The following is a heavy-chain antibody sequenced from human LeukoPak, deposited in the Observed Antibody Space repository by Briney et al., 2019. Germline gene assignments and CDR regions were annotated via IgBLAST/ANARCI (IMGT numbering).Heavy chain of an antibody. V-gene: IGHV3-48*03. J-gene: IGHJ3*02. CDR1: GFSISSYE. CDR3: ARENYGDYGDAFDI. D-gene: IGHD4-17*01. Sequence: GSLRLSCAASGFSISSYEMNWVRQAPGKGLEWVSYISSSGSTIYCADSVKGRFTISRDNAKNSLYLQMNSLRAEDTAVYYCARENYGDYGDAFDIWGQGTMVTVSS. CDR2: ISSSGSTI.